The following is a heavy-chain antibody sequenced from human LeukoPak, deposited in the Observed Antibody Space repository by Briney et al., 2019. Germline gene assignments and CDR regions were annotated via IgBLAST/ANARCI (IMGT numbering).Heavy chain of an antibody. Sequence: PGGSLRLSCTASGFTFSNYAMTWVRQAPGKGLEWVSAISGSGGSTYYADSVKGRFTISRDNSKNTLYLQMNSLRAEDTAVYYCAKHGYYYDSSGYTFDYWGQGTLVTVSS. V-gene: IGHV3-23*01. CDR2: ISGSGGST. CDR3: AKHGYYYDSSGYTFDY. CDR1: GFTFSNYA. D-gene: IGHD3-22*01. J-gene: IGHJ4*02.